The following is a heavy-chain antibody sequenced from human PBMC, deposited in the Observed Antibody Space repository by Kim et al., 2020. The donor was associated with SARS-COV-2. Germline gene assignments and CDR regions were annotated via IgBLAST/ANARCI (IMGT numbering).Heavy chain of an antibody. CDR2: VNDSGNT. Sequence: SETLSLTCAVSGASFSGYYCSWIRQSAGKGLEWIGEVNDSGNTKDNPSLRSRLSLSVDRSKKQFFLKLSSVAAADTAMYYCATEDTRSPGPLDFWVQGTL. CDR1: GASFSGYY. V-gene: IGHV4-34*01. J-gene: IGHJ4*02. CDR3: ATEDTRSPGPLDF.